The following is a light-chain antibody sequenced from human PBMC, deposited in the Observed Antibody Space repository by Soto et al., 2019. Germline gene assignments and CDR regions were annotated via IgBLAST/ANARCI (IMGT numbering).Light chain of an antibody. V-gene: IGKV1-12*01. Sequence: DIQMTQSPSSVSASVGDRVTITCRASQGISNWLAWYQQKAGKAPKLLIYATSTLQSGVPSRFRGNRSGTEFTLTISSLQPDDVATYYCQQANSFPYTVGQVTKLEIK. CDR1: QGISNW. CDR3: QQANSFPYT. J-gene: IGKJ2*01. CDR2: ATS.